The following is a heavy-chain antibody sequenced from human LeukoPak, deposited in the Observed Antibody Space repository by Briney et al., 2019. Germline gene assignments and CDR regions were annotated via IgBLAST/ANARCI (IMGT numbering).Heavy chain of an antibody. Sequence: SETLSLTCTVSGGSISSSSYYWGWIRQPPGKGLEWIGSIYYSGSTYYNPSLKSRVTISVDTSKNQFSLKLSSVTAADTAVYYCARDGRGGAFDIWGQGTLVTVSS. J-gene: IGHJ4*02. CDR3: ARDGRGGAFDI. V-gene: IGHV4-39*07. D-gene: IGHD3-9*01. CDR1: GGSISSSSYY. CDR2: IYYSGST.